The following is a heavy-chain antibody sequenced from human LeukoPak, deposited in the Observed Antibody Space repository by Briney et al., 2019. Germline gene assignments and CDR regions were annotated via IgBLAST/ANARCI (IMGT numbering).Heavy chain of an antibody. CDR2: IYSGGST. CDR1: GFSVSRNY. Sequence: GGSLRLSCAASGFSVSRNYMSWVRQAPGKGLEWVSIIYSGGSTYYADSVKDRFTISRDNSKNTLDLQMNSLRVEDTAVYYCARDVEGFGIWGQGTMVTVSS. CDR3: ARDVEGFGI. J-gene: IGHJ3*02. V-gene: IGHV3-66*01.